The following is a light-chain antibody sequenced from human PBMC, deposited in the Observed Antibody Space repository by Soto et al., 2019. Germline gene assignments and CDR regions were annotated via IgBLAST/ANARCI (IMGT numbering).Light chain of an antibody. Sequence: EIVMTQSPATLSVSPGERAIVSCRASQSIRDNLAWYQQTPGRAPRLLIYGASIRATGVPARFSGSGSGTAFTLTLRCLQSDDFPVYYRQQSHYWPPSTFGQGAKVEIK. CDR3: QQSHYWPPST. J-gene: IGKJ2*01. V-gene: IGKV3-15*01. CDR2: GAS. CDR1: QSIRDN.